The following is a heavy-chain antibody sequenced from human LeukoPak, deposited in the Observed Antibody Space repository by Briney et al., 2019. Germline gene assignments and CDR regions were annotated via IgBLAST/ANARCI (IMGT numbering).Heavy chain of an antibody. Sequence: PGGSLRLSCAASGFTFSSYWMSWVRQAPGKGLEWVANIKQDGSQRSYVDSVKGRFTISRDNTKNSLYLQMNSLRAEDTAVYYCARDPTYGSGSPAGGQGTLVTVSS. D-gene: IGHD3-10*01. V-gene: IGHV3-7*04. J-gene: IGHJ4*02. CDR1: GFTFSSYW. CDR3: ARDPTYGSGSPA. CDR2: IKQDGSQR.